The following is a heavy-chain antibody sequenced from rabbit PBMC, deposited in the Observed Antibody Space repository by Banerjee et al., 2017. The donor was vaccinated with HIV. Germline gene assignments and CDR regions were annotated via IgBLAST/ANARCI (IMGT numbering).Heavy chain of an antibody. V-gene: IGHV1S40*01. Sequence: QSLEESGGDLVKPGASLTLTCKASGIDFSSSYWICWVRQAPGKGLEWIACIYAGSSGSTYYASWAKGRFTISKTSSTTVTLQMTSLTAADTATYFCARDVGGGVAWDLWGQGTLVTVS. CDR3: ARDVGGGVAWDL. CDR1: GIDFSSSYW. D-gene: IGHD5-1*01. J-gene: IGHJ4*01. CDR2: IYAGSSGST.